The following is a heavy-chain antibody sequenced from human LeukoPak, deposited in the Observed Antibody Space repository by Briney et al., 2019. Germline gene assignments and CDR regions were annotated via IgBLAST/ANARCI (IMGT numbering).Heavy chain of an antibody. CDR1: GGSISSYY. V-gene: IGHV4-59*01. CDR3: AREDGSGSYSNFDY. D-gene: IGHD1-26*01. J-gene: IGHJ4*02. CDR2: IYYSGST. Sequence: KPSETLSLTCTVSGGSISSYYWSWIRQPPGKGLEWIGYIYYSGSTNYNPSLKSRVTISVDTSKNQFSLKPSSVTAADTAVYYCAREDGSGSYSNFDYWGQGTLVTVSS.